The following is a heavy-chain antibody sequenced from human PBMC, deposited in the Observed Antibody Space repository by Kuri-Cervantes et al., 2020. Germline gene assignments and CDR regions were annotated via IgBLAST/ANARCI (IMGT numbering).Heavy chain of an antibody. V-gene: IGHV3-30*01. CDR3: ARGFRVRYFDWLHKPHQYYFDY. CDR2: ISYDGSNK. D-gene: IGHD3-9*01. Sequence: GGSLRLSCAASVFTFSSYAMHWVRQAPGKGLEWVAVISYDGSNKYYADSVKGRFTISRDNSKNTLYLQMNSLRSEDTAVYYCARGFRVRYFDWLHKPHQYYFDYWGQGTLVTVSS. CDR1: VFTFSSYA. J-gene: IGHJ4*02.